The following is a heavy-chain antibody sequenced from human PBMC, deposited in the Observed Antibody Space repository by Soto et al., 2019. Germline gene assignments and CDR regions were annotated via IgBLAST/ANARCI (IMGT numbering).Heavy chain of an antibody. Sequence: ASVKVSCKASGYTFTIYGIIWVRQAPGQGLEWVGWISAYNGNTNYAQKLQGRVTMTTDTSTSTAYMELRSLRSDDTAVYYCASTAAALSYYYGMDVWGQGTTVTVSS. D-gene: IGHD6-13*01. J-gene: IGHJ6*02. CDR1: GYTFTIYG. CDR3: ASTAAALSYYYGMDV. V-gene: IGHV1-18*01. CDR2: ISAYNGNT.